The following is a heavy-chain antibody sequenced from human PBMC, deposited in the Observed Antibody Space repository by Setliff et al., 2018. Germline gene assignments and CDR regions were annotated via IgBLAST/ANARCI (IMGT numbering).Heavy chain of an antibody. V-gene: IGHV4-39*01. CDR2: INYRGIT. CDR3: ARLPGYCNGGNCYGYYTFDI. J-gene: IGHJ3*02. D-gene: IGHD2-15*01. CDR1: GDSISSSSYY. Sequence: KSSETLSLTCSVSGDSISSSSYYWGRIRQPPGKGLEWIGSINYRGITYYSPSLKSRVIVSVDTSKNQFSLKLSSVTAADTAVYYCARLPGYCNGGNCYGYYTFDIWGQGTMVTVSS.